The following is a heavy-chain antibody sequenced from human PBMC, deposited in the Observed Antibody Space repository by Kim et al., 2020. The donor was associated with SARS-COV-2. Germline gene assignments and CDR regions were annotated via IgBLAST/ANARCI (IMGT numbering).Heavy chain of an antibody. CDR2: ISSSSSYT. J-gene: IGHJ5*02. CDR1: GFTFSDYY. D-gene: IGHD2-15*01. CDR3: AREDSTLNGFDP. V-gene: IGHV3-11*05. Sequence: XGSLRLSCAASGFTFSDYYMSWIRQAPGKGXEWVSYISSSSSYTNYADSVKGRFTISRDNAKNSLYLQMNSLRAEDTAVYYCAREDSTLNGFDPWGQGTLVTVSS.